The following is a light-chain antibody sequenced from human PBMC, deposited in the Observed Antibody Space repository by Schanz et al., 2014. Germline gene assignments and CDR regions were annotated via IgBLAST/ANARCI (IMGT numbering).Light chain of an antibody. CDR3: CSYAGSFTWV. V-gene: IGLV1-44*01. Sequence: QSVLTQPPSASGPPGQRVTISCSGSSSNIGGNTVNWYQQLPGTAPKPLIYSNNQRPSGVPDRFSGSKSGTSASLAISGLQSEDEADYYCCSYAGSFTWVFGGRTKLTVL. J-gene: IGLJ3*02. CDR1: SSNIGGNT. CDR2: SNN.